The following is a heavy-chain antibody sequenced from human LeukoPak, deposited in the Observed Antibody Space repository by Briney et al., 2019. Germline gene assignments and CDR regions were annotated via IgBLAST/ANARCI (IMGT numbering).Heavy chain of an antibody. D-gene: IGHD1-26*01. V-gene: IGHV3-30*02. Sequence: PGGSLRLSCAASGFSFSGYGMHWVRQAPGKGLEWVAFIHYDGRGSYYADSVKGRFTISRDNSRNTLYLQMNSLRPEDTAVYYCAKLGASKRGSPTSGAEYFQHWGQGTLVTVSS. CDR3: AKLGASKRGSPTSGAEYFQH. J-gene: IGHJ1*01. CDR2: IHYDGRGS. CDR1: GFSFSGYG.